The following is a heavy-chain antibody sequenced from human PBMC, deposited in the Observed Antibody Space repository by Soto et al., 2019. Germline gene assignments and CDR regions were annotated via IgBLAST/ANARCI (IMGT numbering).Heavy chain of an antibody. J-gene: IGHJ5*02. CDR3: ARDLSPYSDYYDESTSETWFDP. D-gene: IGHD3-16*01. V-gene: IGHV3-11*01. Sequence: QVQLVASGGGLVQPGGSLRLSCAASGFTFSDYYMSWLRQPPGKGLEWVSYISKSGSIIHFADSVKGRFAISRDNAKNTLYLQMSILRAEDTALYYCARDLSPYSDYYDESTSETWFDPWGQGTLVTVSS. CDR2: ISKSGSII. CDR1: GFTFSDYY.